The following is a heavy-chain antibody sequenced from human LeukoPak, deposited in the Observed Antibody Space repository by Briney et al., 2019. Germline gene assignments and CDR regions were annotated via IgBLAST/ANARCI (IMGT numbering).Heavy chain of an antibody. CDR1: DFTFSSCN. J-gene: IGHJ4*02. D-gene: IGHD4-23*01. CDR3: ATVRAGGYFDY. Sequence: GGSLRLSCAASDFTFSSCNMNWLRQAPGKGLEWLSYISASSTAIYYADSVRGRFTISRDNAKKSLYLQMNSLRDEDTAAYYCATVRAGGYFDYWGQGTLVAVSS. CDR2: ISASSTAI. V-gene: IGHV3-48*02.